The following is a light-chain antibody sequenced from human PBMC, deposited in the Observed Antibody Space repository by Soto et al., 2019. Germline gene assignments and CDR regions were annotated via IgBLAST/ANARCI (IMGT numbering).Light chain of an antibody. J-gene: IGLJ3*02. Sequence: QSVLTQPPSASGTPGQRVTIDCSGTNSNIGSNSVHWFQQLPGTAPKLLIRNDQRPSGVPDRFSGSKSGTSASLAISGLRSEDEADYYCAAWDDSLRGRVFGGGTKLTVL. V-gene: IGLV1-47*01. CDR3: AAWDDSLRGRV. CDR2: RND. CDR1: NSNIGSNS.